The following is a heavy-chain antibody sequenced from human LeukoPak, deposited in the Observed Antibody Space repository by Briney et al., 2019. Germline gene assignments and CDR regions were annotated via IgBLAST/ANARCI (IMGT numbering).Heavy chain of an antibody. Sequence: ASVKVSCKASGYTFTSCGIIWVRQPAGQGREGVEWSTAYKGNTHYAQKLQGSVTMTTDTSTSTAYMELRSMRSDDPAVYYCASPAVYCSSTSCYAHAFDIWGQGTMVTVSS. CDR1: GYTFTSCG. V-gene: IGHV1-18*01. CDR2: STAYKGNT. D-gene: IGHD2-2*01. J-gene: IGHJ3*02. CDR3: ASPAVYCSSTSCYAHAFDI.